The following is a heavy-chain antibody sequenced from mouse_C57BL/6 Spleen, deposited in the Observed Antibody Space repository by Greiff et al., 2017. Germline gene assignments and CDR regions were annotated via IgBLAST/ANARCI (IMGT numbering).Heavy chain of an antibody. CDR3: ARSEIYYGNYEGGAMDY. Sequence: VQGVESGPELVKPGASVKLSCKASGYTFTSYDINWVKQRPGQGLEWIGWIYPRDGSTKYNEKFKGKATLTVDTSSSTAYMELHSLTSEDSAVYFCARSEIYYGNYEGGAMDYWGQGTSVTVSS. D-gene: IGHD2-1*01. J-gene: IGHJ4*01. V-gene: IGHV1-85*01. CDR2: IYPRDGST. CDR1: GYTFTSYD.